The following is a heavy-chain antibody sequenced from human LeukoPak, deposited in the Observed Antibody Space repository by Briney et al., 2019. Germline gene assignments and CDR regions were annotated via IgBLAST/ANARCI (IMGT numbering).Heavy chain of an antibody. CDR2: IYPDDSDT. D-gene: IGHD6-19*01. J-gene: IGHJ4*02. CDR3: ARQRRSSGWPNDY. Sequence: GASLQISCKGSGYSFTSYWIAWVRQMPGKGLEWMGIIYPDDSDTRYSPSFQGQVTITADKSNSTAYLQWSSLKASDNAMYYCARQRRSSGWPNDYWGQGTLVTVSS. V-gene: IGHV5-51*01. CDR1: GYSFTSYW.